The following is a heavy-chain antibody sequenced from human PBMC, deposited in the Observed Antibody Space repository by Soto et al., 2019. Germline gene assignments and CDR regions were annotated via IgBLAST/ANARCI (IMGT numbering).Heavy chain of an antibody. CDR2: INPNSGGT. V-gene: IGHV1-2*04. CDR3: ARDGGYSGYDYAHYYGMDV. D-gene: IGHD5-12*01. Sequence: ASVKVSCKASGYTFTGYYMHWVLQAPGQGLEWMGWINPNSGGTNYAQKFQGWVTMTRDTSISTAYMELSRLRSDDTAVYYCARDGGYSGYDYAHYYGMDVWGQGTTVTVSS. CDR1: GYTFTGYY. J-gene: IGHJ6*02.